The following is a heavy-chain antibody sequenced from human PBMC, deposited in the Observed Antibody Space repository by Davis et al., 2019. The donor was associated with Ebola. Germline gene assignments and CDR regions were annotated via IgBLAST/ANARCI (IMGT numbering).Heavy chain of an antibody. CDR2: IYPGDSDT. V-gene: IGHV5-51*01. Sequence: GESLKISCKGSGYSFTSYWIAWVRQMPGKGLEWMGIIYPGDSDTRYSPSFRGQVPISADKSFSTAYLQWSGLKASDTAMYYCARMGKSYYDSLWDYWGQGTLVTVSS. CDR3: ARMGKSYYDSLWDY. D-gene: IGHD3-10*01. J-gene: IGHJ4*02. CDR1: GYSFTSYW.